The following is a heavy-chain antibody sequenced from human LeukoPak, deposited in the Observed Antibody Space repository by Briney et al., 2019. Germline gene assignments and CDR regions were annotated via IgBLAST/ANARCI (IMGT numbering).Heavy chain of an antibody. Sequence: GGSLRLSCAASGFTFRSYGMHWVRQAPGKGLEWVAIIWYDGSNKYNADSVKGRFTISRDNSKNTLYLRMNGLRAEDTAVYYCAKGREEDGYNDFDYWGQGTLVTVSS. D-gene: IGHD5-24*01. J-gene: IGHJ4*02. CDR3: AKGREEDGYNDFDY. CDR2: IWYDGSNK. CDR1: GFTFRSYG. V-gene: IGHV3-33*06.